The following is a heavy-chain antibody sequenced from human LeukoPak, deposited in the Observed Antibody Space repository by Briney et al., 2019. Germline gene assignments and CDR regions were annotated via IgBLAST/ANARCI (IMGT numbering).Heavy chain of an antibody. Sequence: GESLKISCKGSGYKFSSYWIAWVRRLPGKGLEWMGIIYPGDSDTRYSPSFQGQVTISADKSISTASLQWSSLKASDTAMYYCARLTGSCSGGSCYSLDYWGQGTLVTVSS. J-gene: IGHJ4*02. CDR3: ARLTGSCSGGSCYSLDY. D-gene: IGHD2-15*01. CDR2: IYPGDSDT. CDR1: GYKFSSYW. V-gene: IGHV5-51*01.